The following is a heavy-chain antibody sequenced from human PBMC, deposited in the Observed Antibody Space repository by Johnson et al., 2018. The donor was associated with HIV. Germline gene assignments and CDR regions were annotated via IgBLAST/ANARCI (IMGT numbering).Heavy chain of an antibody. V-gene: IGHV3-30*03. D-gene: IGHD6-13*01. CDR1: GFTFSSYG. CDR2: ISYDGSNK. Sequence: QVQLVESGGGVVQPGRSLRLSCAASGFTFSSYGMHWVRQAPGKGLEWVAVISYDGSNKYYVDSVKGRFTISRDNAENSLYLQMNSLRADDTAVYYCARDLAVRSGWYAFDIWGQGTMVTVSS. J-gene: IGHJ3*02. CDR3: ARDLAVRSGWYAFDI.